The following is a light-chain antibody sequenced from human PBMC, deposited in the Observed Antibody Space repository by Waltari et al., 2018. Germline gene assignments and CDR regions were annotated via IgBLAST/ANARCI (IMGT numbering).Light chain of an antibody. CDR2: VNSDGSH. Sequence: QLVLTQPPSASASLGASVKLTCTLSSGHSSNAIAWHQQQPEKGPRYLMRVNSDGSHNKGDGIPDRCSGSSSGAERYLTISRLRSEDEADYYCQTWGTGILVFGTGTKVTVL. J-gene: IGLJ1*01. CDR1: SGHSSNA. V-gene: IGLV4-69*01. CDR3: QTWGTGILV.